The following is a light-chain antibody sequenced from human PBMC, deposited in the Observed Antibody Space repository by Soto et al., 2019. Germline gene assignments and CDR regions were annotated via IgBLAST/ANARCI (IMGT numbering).Light chain of an antibody. CDR2: DSS. Sequence: DIQMTQSPSTLSASVGDRVTITCRASQNISIWLAWYQQRPGRAPRLLIYDSSSLESGVPSTFSGSGSGTEFSLTIRNLRPDDFATYYCKHYHSFSITFGQGTRLEIK. V-gene: IGKV1-5*01. J-gene: IGKJ5*01. CDR1: QNISIW. CDR3: KHYHSFSIT.